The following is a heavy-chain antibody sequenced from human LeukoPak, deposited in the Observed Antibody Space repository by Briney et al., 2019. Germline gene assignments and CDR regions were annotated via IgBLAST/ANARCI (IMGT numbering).Heavy chain of an antibody. Sequence: GGSLRLSCAASGFTFSDYYMSWIRQAPGKGLEWVSYISSSGSTIYYADSVKGRFTISRDNAKNSLYLQMNSLRAEDTAVYYCARDLRRYFDWLLTHYYYGMDVWGQGTTVTVSS. V-gene: IGHV3-11*01. CDR1: GFTFSDYY. D-gene: IGHD3-9*01. J-gene: IGHJ6*02. CDR3: ARDLRRYFDWLLTHYYYGMDV. CDR2: ISSSGSTI.